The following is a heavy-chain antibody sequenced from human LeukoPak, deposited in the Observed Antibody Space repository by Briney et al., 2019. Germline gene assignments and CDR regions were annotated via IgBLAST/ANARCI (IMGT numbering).Heavy chain of an antibody. CDR1: GYTFTGNY. CDR3: ARVVDTAMVVGMDV. J-gene: IGHJ6*02. V-gene: IGHV1-2*06. D-gene: IGHD5-18*01. Sequence: GASVKVSCKTSGYTFTGNYMHWVRQAPGQGLEWMGRINPNSGGTNYAQKFQGRVTMTRDTSISTAYMELSRLRSDDTAVYYCARVVDTAMVVGMDVWGQGTTVTVSS. CDR2: INPNSGGT.